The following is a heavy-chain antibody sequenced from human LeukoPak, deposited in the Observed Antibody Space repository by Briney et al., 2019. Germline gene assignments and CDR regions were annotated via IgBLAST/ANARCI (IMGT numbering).Heavy chain of an antibody. CDR2: ISAYNGNT. V-gene: IGHV1-18*01. CDR3: ARLRYYYGPGSYPEGYFDY. Sequence: ASVKVSCKASGYTFTSYGISWVRQAPGQGLEWMGWISAYNGNTNYAQKLQGRVTMTTDTSTSTAYMELRSLRSDDTAVYYCARLRYYYGPGSYPEGYFDYWGQGTLVTVSS. D-gene: IGHD3-10*01. J-gene: IGHJ4*02. CDR1: GYTFTSYG.